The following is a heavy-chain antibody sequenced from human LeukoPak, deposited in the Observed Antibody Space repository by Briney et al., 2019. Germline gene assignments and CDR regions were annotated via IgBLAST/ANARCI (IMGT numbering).Heavy chain of an antibody. V-gene: IGHV1-18*01. J-gene: IGHJ4*02. D-gene: IGHD2-2*01. Sequence: GASVKVSCKSSGCSFTSYHIVWVRQAPGQGLEWMGWISAYNGNTNYAQKLQGRVTMTTDTSTSTAYMELRSLRSDDTAVYYCARGAGGPAAILYFDYWGQGTLVTVSS. CDR3: ARGAGGPAAILYFDY. CDR2: ISAYNGNT. CDR1: GCSFTSYH.